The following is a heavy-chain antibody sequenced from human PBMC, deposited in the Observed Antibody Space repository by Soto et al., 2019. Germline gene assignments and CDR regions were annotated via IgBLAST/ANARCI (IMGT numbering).Heavy chain of an antibody. Sequence: WASVKVSCKASGYTFTSYYMHWVRQAPGQGLEWMGIINPSGGSTSYAQKFQGRVTMTRDTSTSTVYMELSSLRSEDTAVYYCARGDSSSWYARAYYYYYGMDVWGQGTTVTVSS. CDR2: INPSGGST. V-gene: IGHV1-46*01. D-gene: IGHD6-13*01. CDR1: GYTFTSYY. CDR3: ARGDSSSWYARAYYYYYGMDV. J-gene: IGHJ6*02.